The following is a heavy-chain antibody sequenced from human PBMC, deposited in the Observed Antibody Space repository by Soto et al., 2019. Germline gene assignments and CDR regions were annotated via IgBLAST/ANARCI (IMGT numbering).Heavy chain of an antibody. V-gene: IGHV3-30*18. CDR1: GFTFSSYG. CDR2: ISYDGSNK. D-gene: IGHD2-8*01. Sequence: GGSLRLSCAASGFTFSSYGMHWVRQAPGKGLERVAVISYDGSNKYYADSVKGRFTISRDNSKNTLYLQMNSLRAEDTAVYYCAKFRVGGYCTTGFCYNFDYWGPGTLVTVSS. CDR3: AKFRVGGYCTTGFCYNFDY. J-gene: IGHJ4*02.